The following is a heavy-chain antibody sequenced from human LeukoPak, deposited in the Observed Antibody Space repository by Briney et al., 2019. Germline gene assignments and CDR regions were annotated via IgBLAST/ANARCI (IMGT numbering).Heavy chain of an antibody. CDR1: GFTVSSNY. D-gene: IGHD3-10*01. V-gene: IGHV3-66*01. CDR2: IYSGGST. J-gene: IGHJ4*02. CDR3: AKVKMVRGVTPKIDY. Sequence: GGSLRLSCAASGFTVSSNYMSWVRQAPGKGLEWVSVIYSGGSTYYADSVKGRFTISRDNSKNTLYLQMNSLRAEDTAVYYCAKVKMVRGVTPKIDYWGQGTLVTVSS.